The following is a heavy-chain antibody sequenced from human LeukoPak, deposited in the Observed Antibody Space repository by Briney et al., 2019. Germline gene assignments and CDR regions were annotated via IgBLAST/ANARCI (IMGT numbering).Heavy chain of an antibody. CDR3: EIKSPSTETSPP. CDR2: ISGNGVTT. D-gene: IGHD4-17*01. CDR1: GFTFINYA. Sequence: PGGSLRLSCAASGFTFINYAMTWVRQAPGKGLEWVSGISGNGVTTYYADSVKGRFTISRDNSRNTLYLQMNSLRAEDTAVYYCEIKSPSTETSPPWGQGTLVTVSS. V-gene: IGHV3-23*01. J-gene: IGHJ5*02.